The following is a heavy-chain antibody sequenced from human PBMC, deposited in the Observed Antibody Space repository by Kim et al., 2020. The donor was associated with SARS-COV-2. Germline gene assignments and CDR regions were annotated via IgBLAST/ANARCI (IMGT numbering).Heavy chain of an antibody. D-gene: IGHD6-6*01. CDR3: ARLSIAARRAYNWFDP. V-gene: IGHV4-39*02. CDR1: GGSISSSSDY. J-gene: IGHJ5*02. Sequence: SETLSLTCTVSGGSISSSSDYWAWIRQPPGKGLEWIGTIYYSGSTYYNASLKSRVTISVDTSKNHFSLRLKYVTAADTAVYYCARLSIAARRAYNWFDPWGQGTLVTVSS. CDR2: IYYSGST.